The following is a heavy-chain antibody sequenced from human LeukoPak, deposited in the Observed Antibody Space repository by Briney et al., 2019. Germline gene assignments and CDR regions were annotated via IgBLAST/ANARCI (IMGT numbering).Heavy chain of an antibody. CDR2: IKQDGSEK. Sequence: GGSLRLSCSASGFTFSDYYMSWVRQAPGKGLEWVANIKQDGSEKYYVDSVKGRFTISRDNAKNSLYLQMNSLRAEDTAVYYCARDGSSSWYFDYWGQGTLVTVSS. CDR3: ARDGSSSWYFDY. J-gene: IGHJ4*02. V-gene: IGHV3-7*01. CDR1: GFTFSDYY. D-gene: IGHD6-13*01.